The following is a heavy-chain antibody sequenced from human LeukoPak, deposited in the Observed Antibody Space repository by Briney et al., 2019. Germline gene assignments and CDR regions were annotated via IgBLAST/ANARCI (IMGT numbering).Heavy chain of an antibody. J-gene: IGHJ4*02. D-gene: IGHD1-7*01. CDR3: ARGYNWNYAPFDY. V-gene: IGHV3-30-3*01. CDR2: ISYDGSNK. Sequence: RSLRLSCAASGFTFSSYAMHWVRQAPGKGLEWVAVISYDGSNKYYADSVKGRFTISRDNSKNTLYLQMNSLRAEDTAVYYCARGYNWNYAPFDYWGQGTLVTVSS. CDR1: GFTFSSYA.